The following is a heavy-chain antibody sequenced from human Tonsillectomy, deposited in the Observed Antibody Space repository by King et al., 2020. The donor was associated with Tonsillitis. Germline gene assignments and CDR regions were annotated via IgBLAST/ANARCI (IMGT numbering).Heavy chain of an antibody. J-gene: IGHJ3*02. D-gene: IGHD2-2*01. CDR3: ARDGGYCSSTRCYPHDAFDI. V-gene: IGHV3-74*01. Sequence: VQLVESGGGLVQPGGSLRLSCAASGFTFSSYWMHWVRQAPGKGLVWVSRINSDGSSTSYADSVKGRFTISRDNAKNTLYLQMNSLRAEDTAVYYCARDGGYCSSTRCYPHDAFDIWGQGTMVTVSS. CDR2: INSDGSST. CDR1: GFTFSSYW.